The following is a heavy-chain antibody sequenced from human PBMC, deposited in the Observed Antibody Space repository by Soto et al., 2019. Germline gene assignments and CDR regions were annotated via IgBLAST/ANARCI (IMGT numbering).Heavy chain of an antibody. Sequence: SETLSLTCTVSGGSISSGGYYWSWIRQHPGKGLEWIGYIYYSGSTYYNPSLKSRVTISVDTSKNQFSLKLSSVTAADTAVYYCARDGYYDFWSGTRAFDIWGQGTMVTVSS. V-gene: IGHV4-31*03. CDR3: ARDGYYDFWSGTRAFDI. D-gene: IGHD3-3*01. CDR1: GGSISSGGYY. CDR2: IYYSGST. J-gene: IGHJ3*02.